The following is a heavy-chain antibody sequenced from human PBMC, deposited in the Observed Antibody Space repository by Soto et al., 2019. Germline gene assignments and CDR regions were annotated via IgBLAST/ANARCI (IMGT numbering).Heavy chain of an antibody. J-gene: IGHJ6*02. CDR2: IYYSGST. CDR3: ARFHDRPGYYYYYYGMDV. D-gene: IGHD1-1*01. Sequence: PSETQSLTCTVSGGSISSYYWSWIRQPPGKGLEWIGYIYYSGSTNYNPSLKSRVTISVDTSKNQFSLKLSSVTAADTAVYYCARFHDRPGYYYYYYGMDVWGQGTTVTVS. CDR1: GGSISSYY. V-gene: IGHV4-59*01.